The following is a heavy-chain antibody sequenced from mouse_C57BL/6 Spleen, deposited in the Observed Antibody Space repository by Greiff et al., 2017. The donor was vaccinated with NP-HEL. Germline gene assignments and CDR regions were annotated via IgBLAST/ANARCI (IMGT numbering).Heavy chain of an antibody. J-gene: IGHJ2*01. CDR2: ISSGSSTI. CDR1: GFTFSDYG. V-gene: IGHV5-17*01. CDR3: ARRDDYYGSFDY. D-gene: IGHD1-1*01. Sequence: EVKLVESGGGLVKPGGSLKLSCAASGFTFSDYGMHWVRQAPEKGLEWVAYISSGSSTIYYADTVKGRFTISRDNAKNTLFLQMTSLRSEDTAMYYCARRDDYYGSFDYWGQGTTLTVSS.